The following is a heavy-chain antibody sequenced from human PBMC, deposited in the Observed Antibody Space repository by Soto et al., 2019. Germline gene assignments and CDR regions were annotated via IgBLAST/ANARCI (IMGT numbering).Heavy chain of an antibody. Sequence: QVQLVESGGGVVQPGRSLRLSCAASGFTFIHYAMHWVRQAPGKGLEWVALISYDGSDQYYADSVRGRFTISRDYSKNTLDLQMNSLRPEDTAVYYCAREERGFMVGYWGQGTLVTVSS. V-gene: IGHV3-30-3*01. J-gene: IGHJ4*02. CDR1: GFTFIHYA. CDR2: ISYDGSDQ. D-gene: IGHD1-26*01. CDR3: AREERGFMVGY.